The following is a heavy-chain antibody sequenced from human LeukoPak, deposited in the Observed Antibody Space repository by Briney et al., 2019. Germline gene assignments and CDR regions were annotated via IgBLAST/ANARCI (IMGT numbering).Heavy chain of an antibody. Sequence: GGSLRLSCAASGFTFRSNAIHWVRQAPGKGLEWVAEISYDGGNTYYADSVKGRFTISRDNSKNTLYLQMNSLRAEDTAVYYCAKEGTGIHFDYWGQGTLVTVSS. CDR3: AKEGTGIHFDY. V-gene: IGHV3-30-3*01. CDR1: GFTFRSNA. D-gene: IGHD1-1*01. CDR2: ISYDGGNT. J-gene: IGHJ4*02.